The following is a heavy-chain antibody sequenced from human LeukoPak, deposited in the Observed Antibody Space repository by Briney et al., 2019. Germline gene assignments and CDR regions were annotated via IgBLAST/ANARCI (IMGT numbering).Heavy chain of an antibody. Sequence: GGSLRLSCAASGFTFSSYAMSWVRQAPGKGLEWVSAISGSGGRTRYADSAKGRFTISRDNSKNTLYLQMNSLRAEDTAVYYCAKDQYYDFWSGYSNWFDPWGQGTLVTVSS. CDR1: GFTFSSYA. J-gene: IGHJ5*02. D-gene: IGHD3-3*01. CDR3: AKDQYYDFWSGYSNWFDP. CDR2: ISGSGGRT. V-gene: IGHV3-23*01.